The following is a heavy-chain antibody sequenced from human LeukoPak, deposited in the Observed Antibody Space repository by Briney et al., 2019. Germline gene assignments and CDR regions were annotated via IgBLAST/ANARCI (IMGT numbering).Heavy chain of an antibody. J-gene: IGHJ6*02. CDR1: GFTFNDYA. Sequence: PGRSLRLSCAASGFTFNDYAMHWVRQAPGKGLEWVAVVSYDGSSKYYADSVKGRFTISRDNSKNTLYLQMNSLKAVDTAVYYCAKDSYGMDVWGQGTTVTVSS. V-gene: IGHV3-30*18. CDR2: VSYDGSSK. CDR3: AKDSYGMDV.